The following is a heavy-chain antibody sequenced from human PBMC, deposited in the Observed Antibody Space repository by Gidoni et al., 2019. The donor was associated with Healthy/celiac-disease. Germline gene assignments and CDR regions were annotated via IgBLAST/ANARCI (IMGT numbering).Heavy chain of an antibody. D-gene: IGHD3-22*01. J-gene: IGHJ4*02. CDR2: ISSSSSTI. Sequence: EVQLVESGGGLVQPGGSLRLSWPASGVTFSSYSMNWVRQAPGKGLEWVSYISSSSSTIYYADSVKGRFTISRDNAKNSLYLQMNSLRAEDTAVYYCAREHYYDSSGYTPDYWGQGTLVTVSS. CDR1: GVTFSSYS. V-gene: IGHV3-48*01. CDR3: AREHYYDSSGYTPDY.